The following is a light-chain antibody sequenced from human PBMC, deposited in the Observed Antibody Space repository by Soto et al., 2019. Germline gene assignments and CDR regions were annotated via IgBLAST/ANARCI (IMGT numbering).Light chain of an antibody. CDR1: RDDIGAYDY. V-gene: IGLV2-14*01. CDR3: SSYTSRSTLI. Sequence: QSVLTQPASVSGSPGQSITISCAGTRDDIGAYDYVSWYQQHPGNAPKLLVYEVTNRPSGVSDRFSGSKSGNTASLTISGLQAEDEADYYCSSYTSRSTLIFGGGTKVTVL. CDR2: EVT. J-gene: IGLJ2*01.